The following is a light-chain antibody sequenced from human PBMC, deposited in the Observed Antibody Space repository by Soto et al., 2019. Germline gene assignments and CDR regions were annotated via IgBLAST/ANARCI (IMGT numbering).Light chain of an antibody. CDR1: QSVSSSY. CDR3: QQQGSSPRT. J-gene: IGKJ1*01. Sequence: IVLTQSPWTLSLSPGERASLSWRASQSVSSSYLAWCHQKPGQAPSLLIYGASTRATGIPDRFSGSGSGTDLTITISRLEPEDFEVYYCQQQGSSPRTFGQGTKVDIK. CDR2: GAS. V-gene: IGKV3-20*01.